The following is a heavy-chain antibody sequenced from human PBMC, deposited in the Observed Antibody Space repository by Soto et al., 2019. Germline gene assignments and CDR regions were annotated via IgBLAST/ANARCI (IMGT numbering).Heavy chain of an antibody. CDR2: ISSSSSYI. J-gene: IGHJ4*02. CDR1: GFTFSSYS. CDR3: ARDLYGDYLFDY. D-gene: IGHD4-17*01. Sequence: VGSLRLSCAASGFTFSSYSMNWVRQAPGKGLEWVSSISSSSSYIYYADSVKGRFTISRDNAKNSLYLQMNSLRAEDTAVYYCARDLYGDYLFDYWGQGTLVTVSS. V-gene: IGHV3-21*01.